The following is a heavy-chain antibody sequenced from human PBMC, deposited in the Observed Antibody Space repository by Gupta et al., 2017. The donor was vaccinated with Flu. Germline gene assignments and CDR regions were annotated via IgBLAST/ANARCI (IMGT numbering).Heavy chain of an antibody. CDR3: ERDHGDS. CDR2: IRSRGET. CDR1: GFTVSRYD. V-gene: IGHV3-48*03. J-gene: IGHJ5*01. Sequence: CAASGFTVSRYDMSWVRRAPGKGLEGVSSIRSRGETYQTDSWKGRFTIYRDNAKKFVHMQMNDMRVQDTAVNDCERDHGDSWGQGTLVTV.